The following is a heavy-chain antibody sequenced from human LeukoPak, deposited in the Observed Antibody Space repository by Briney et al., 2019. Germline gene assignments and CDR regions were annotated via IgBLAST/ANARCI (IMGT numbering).Heavy chain of an antibody. Sequence: GGSLRLSCAASGFTFSSYIMNWVRQAPGKGPEWVSSISSSSAYIYYADSVKGRFTISRDNAKSSLFLQMNSLRDEDTAVYYCATSSIALAGTVDYWGQGTLVTVSS. CDR1: GFTFSSYI. J-gene: IGHJ4*02. V-gene: IGHV3-21*01. CDR3: ATSSIALAGTVDY. CDR2: ISSSSAYI. D-gene: IGHD6-19*01.